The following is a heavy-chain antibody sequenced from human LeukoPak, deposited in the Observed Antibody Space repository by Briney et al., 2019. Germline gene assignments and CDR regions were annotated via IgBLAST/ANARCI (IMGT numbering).Heavy chain of an antibody. CDR3: ATRWSSSWYGISFDY. CDR1: GYTLTELS. V-gene: IGHV1-24*01. J-gene: IGHJ4*02. Sequence: ASVKVSCKVSGYTLTELSMHWVRQAPGKGLEWMGGFDPEDGETIYAQKFQGRVTMTEDTSTDTAYMELSSLRSEDTAVYYCATRWSSSWYGISFDYWGRGTLVTVSS. D-gene: IGHD6-13*01. CDR2: FDPEDGET.